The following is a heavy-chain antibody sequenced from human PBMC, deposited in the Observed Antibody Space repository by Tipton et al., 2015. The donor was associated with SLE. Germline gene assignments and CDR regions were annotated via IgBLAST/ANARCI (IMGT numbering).Heavy chain of an antibody. V-gene: IGHV4-4*08. J-gene: IGHJ5*02. CDR1: GVSISTYY. CDR2: VSSSGST. Sequence: LVKPSETLSLTCTVSGVSISTYYWSWIRQPPGMGLEWIGYVSSSGSTNYNPSLQSRVTISVDTSNNQFSLHLRSMTAADTAEYYCASGGYYGSGSYYVGWFDLWGQGTLVTVSS. CDR3: ASGGYYGSGSYYVGWFDL. D-gene: IGHD3-10*01.